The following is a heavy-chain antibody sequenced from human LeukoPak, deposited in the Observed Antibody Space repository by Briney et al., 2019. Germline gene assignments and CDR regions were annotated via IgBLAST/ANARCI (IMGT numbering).Heavy chain of an antibody. V-gene: IGHV4-34*01. J-gene: IGHJ4*02. CDR2: INYSGST. CDR3: VSVRRGNRIDY. CDR1: DGSFSDHY. D-gene: IGHD3-10*01. Sequence: PSETLSLTCAVYDGSFSDHYWKWIRQPPGKGLEWIGEINYSGSTNYNVSLKSRVTMSVDTSKSQFSLNLRSVTAADTAVYYYVSVRRGNRIDYWGQGTLVTVSS.